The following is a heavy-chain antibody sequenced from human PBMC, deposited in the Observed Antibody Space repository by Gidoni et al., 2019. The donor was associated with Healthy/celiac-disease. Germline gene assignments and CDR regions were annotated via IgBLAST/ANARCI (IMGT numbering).Heavy chain of an antibody. V-gene: IGHV2-5*02. CDR2: IYWDDDK. CDR1: GFSLSTSGVG. CDR3: AHGAGGDDGLPYYYYYYYMDV. J-gene: IGHJ6*03. D-gene: IGHD4-17*01. Sequence: QITLKESGPTLVKPTQTLTLTCTFSGFSLSTSGVGVGWIRQPPGKALEWLALIYWDDDKRYSPSLKSRLTITKDTSKNQVVLTMTNMDPVDTATYYCAHGAGGDDGLPYYYYYYYMDVWGKGTTVTVSS.